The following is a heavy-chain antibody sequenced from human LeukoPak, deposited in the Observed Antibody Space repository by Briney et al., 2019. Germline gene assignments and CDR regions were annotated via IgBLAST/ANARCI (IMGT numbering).Heavy chain of an antibody. J-gene: IGHJ4*02. Sequence: GGSLRLSCAASGFSVSSYAMSWVRQAPGKGLEWGSSFSGSGGSTYYADSVKGRFTISRDNSKNTLYLQMISLRAEDTAVYYCANSGYNRFDYWGQGTLVTVSS. CDR1: GFSVSSYA. CDR3: ANSGYNRFDY. D-gene: IGHD5-24*01. V-gene: IGHV3-23*01. CDR2: FSGSGGST.